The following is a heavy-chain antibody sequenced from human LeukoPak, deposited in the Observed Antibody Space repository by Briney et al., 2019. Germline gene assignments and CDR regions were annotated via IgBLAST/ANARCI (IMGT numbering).Heavy chain of an antibody. CDR1: GASMTTYY. V-gene: IGHV4-59*01. J-gene: IGHJ4*02. CDR3: ATVNLGGGGFDY. CDR2: IYYSGNT. Sequence: SETLSLTCSVSGASMTTYYWNWIRQSPGKGLEWIGYIYYSGNTNFNPSLKSRVTMSLDTSNNQVSLRLRSVTAADTAIYYCATVNLGGGGFDYWGQGTLVTVSS. D-gene: IGHD3-16*01.